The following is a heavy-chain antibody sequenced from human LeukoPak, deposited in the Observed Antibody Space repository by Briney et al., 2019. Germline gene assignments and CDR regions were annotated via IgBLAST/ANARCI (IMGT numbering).Heavy chain of an antibody. V-gene: IGHV1-2*02. CDR2: INPNSGGT. Sequence: ASVTVSCKVSGYTLTELSMHWVRQAPGQGLEWMGWINPNSGGTNYAQKFQGRVTMTRDTSISTAYMELSRLRSDDTAVYYCARSPPELAGTTSDYWGQGTLVTVSS. J-gene: IGHJ4*02. CDR1: GYTLTELS. CDR3: ARSPPELAGTTSDY. D-gene: IGHD1-7*01.